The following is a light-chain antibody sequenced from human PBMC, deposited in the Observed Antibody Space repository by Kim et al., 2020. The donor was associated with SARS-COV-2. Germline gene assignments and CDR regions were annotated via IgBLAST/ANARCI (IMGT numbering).Light chain of an antibody. J-gene: IGLJ1*01. Sequence: VSPGQTASINSSGDRLGHKYVCWYQQKPGRSPVLVIYQDTKRPSEIPERFSGSNSGNTATLTISGTQAMDEADYYCQAWDTSTYVFGTGTKVTVL. CDR3: QAWDTSTYV. CDR2: QDT. V-gene: IGLV3-1*01. CDR1: RLGHKY.